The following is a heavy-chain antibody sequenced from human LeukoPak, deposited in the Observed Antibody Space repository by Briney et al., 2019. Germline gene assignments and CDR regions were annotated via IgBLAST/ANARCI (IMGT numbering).Heavy chain of an antibody. Sequence: GGSLRLSCAASGFTFSSYAMSWVRQAPGKGLEWVSAISGSGGSTYYADSVKGRFTISRDNSKNTLYLQMNSLRAEDTAVYYCAKGGCGGSCYLGRNYYYYMDVWGKGTTVTISS. CDR2: ISGSGGST. CDR3: AKGGCGGSCYLGRNYYYYMDV. V-gene: IGHV3-23*01. CDR1: GFTFSSYA. J-gene: IGHJ6*03. D-gene: IGHD2-15*01.